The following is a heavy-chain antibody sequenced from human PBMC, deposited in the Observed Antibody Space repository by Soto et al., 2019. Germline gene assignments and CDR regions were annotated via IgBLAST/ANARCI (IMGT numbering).Heavy chain of an antibody. CDR3: ARHLDGGYPNWFDP. CDR1: GFTFSSYA. Sequence: PGGSLRLSCAASGFTFSSYAMHWVRQAPGKGLEWVAVISYDGSNKYYADSVKGRFTISRDNSKNTLYLQMNSLRAEDTAVYYCARHLDGGYPNWFDPWGQGTLVTVSS. D-gene: IGHD5-12*01. J-gene: IGHJ5*02. V-gene: IGHV3-30-3*01. CDR2: ISYDGSNK.